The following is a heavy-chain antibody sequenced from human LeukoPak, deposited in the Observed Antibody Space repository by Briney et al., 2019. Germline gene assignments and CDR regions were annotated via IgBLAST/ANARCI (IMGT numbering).Heavy chain of an antibody. J-gene: IGHJ4*02. Sequence: ASVKVSCKASGYTFTSYYMHWVRQAPGQGLEWMGIINPSGGSTCYAQKFQGRVTMTRDTSTSTVYMELSSLRSEDTAVYYCARESSGRYELDYWGQGTLVTVSS. CDR1: GYTFTSYY. D-gene: IGHD6-19*01. CDR2: INPSGGST. V-gene: IGHV1-46*01. CDR3: ARESSGRYELDY.